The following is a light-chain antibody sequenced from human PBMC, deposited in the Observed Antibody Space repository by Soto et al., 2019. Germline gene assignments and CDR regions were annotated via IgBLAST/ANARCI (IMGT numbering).Light chain of an antibody. CDR2: GAS. CDR1: QRVRDN. CDR3: QHYNSWPPL. Sequence: EIGMTQSPATLSVSPGEKATLSCRASQRVRDNLAWYQQKPGQAPRLLIYGASTRVTGIPARFSGSGSGTEFTLTISSLQSEDFAVYYCQHYNSWPPLFGPGTKVDIK. V-gene: IGKV3-15*01. J-gene: IGKJ3*01.